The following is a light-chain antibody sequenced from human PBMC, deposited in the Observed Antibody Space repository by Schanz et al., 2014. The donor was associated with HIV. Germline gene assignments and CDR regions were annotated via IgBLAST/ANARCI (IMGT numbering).Light chain of an antibody. CDR1: QTVTNNF. Sequence: EIVLTQSPGTLSLSPGERATLSCRASQTVTNNFFAWYQQKPGQSPRLLIYAASTRATGIPDRFSGSGSGTDFSLTISRLEPEDFAVYYCQQSGDSGGTFGGGTKVDMK. V-gene: IGKV3-20*01. CDR2: AAS. J-gene: IGKJ4*01. CDR3: QQSGDSGGT.